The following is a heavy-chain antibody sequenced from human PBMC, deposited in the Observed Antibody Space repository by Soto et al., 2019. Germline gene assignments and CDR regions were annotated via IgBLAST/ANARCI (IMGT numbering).Heavy chain of an antibody. CDR3: ARHMRAVASPLGY. CDR2: IYYNGNA. Sequence: PSETLSLTCSVSGGSFSNTIYYWAWVRQPPGKGLEWIGSIYYNGNAFYNPPLKSRVTISVDSSKSQFSLKVTSVTAADTAVYYCARHMRAVASPLGYWGQGALVTVSS. J-gene: IGHJ4*02. CDR1: GGSFSNTIYY. V-gene: IGHV4-39*01. D-gene: IGHD6-19*01.